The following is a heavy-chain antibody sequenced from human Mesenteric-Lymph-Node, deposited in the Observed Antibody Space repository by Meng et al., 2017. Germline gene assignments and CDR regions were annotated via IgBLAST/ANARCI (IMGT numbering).Heavy chain of an antibody. CDR3: ARDLVVVTASIS. D-gene: IGHD2-21*02. CDR1: GGSISSSSYY. J-gene: IGHJ5*02. CDR2: IYDSGST. V-gene: IGHV4-39*07. Sequence: GSLRLSCTVSGGSISSSSYYWGWIRQPPGKGLEWIGSIYDSGSTYYNPSLKSRVTISVDTSKNQFSLKLSSVTAADTAVYYCARDLVVVTASISWGQGTLVTVSS.